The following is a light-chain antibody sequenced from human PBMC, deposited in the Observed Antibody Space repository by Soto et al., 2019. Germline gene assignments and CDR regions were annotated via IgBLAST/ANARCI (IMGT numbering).Light chain of an antibody. CDR3: QRYDRSPLT. Sequence: EIVLTQSPGTLSLSPGERATLSCRASQSVSSSSLAWYQQKPGQAPRLLIYGASSRATGIPDRFSGSGSGTDFTLTISRLEPEDFAVYYCQRYDRSPLTFGGGTKVEIK. J-gene: IGKJ4*01. V-gene: IGKV3-20*01. CDR1: QSVSSSS. CDR2: GAS.